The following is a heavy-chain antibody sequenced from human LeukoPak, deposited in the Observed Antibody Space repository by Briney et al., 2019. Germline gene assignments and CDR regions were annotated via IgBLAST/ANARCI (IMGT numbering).Heavy chain of an antibody. CDR2: IYYSGST. CDR1: GGSISSYY. J-gene: IGHJ4*02. V-gene: IGHV4-59*01. Sequence: PSETLSLTCTVSGGSISSYYWSWIRQPPGKGLEWIGYIYYSGSTNYNPSLKSRVTISVDTSKNQFSLKLSSVTAADTAVYYCARYYYDLYDYWGQGTLVTVSS. D-gene: IGHD3-22*01. CDR3: ARYYYDLYDY.